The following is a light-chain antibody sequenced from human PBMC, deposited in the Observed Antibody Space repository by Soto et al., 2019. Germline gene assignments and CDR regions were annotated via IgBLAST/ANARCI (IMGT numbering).Light chain of an antibody. Sequence: SYELTQPPSVSVAPGQTARFTCGGNNIGDKNVHWYQQKPGQVPVLVVYDDSVRPSGIPERLSGSNSGNTATLTISSVEAGDEADYYCQVWDTSSDRSYVFGTGTKVTVL. CDR1: NIGDKN. CDR2: DDS. CDR3: QVWDTSSDRSYV. V-gene: IGLV3-21*02. J-gene: IGLJ1*01.